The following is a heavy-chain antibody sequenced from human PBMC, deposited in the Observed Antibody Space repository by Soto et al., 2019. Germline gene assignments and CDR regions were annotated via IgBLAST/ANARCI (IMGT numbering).Heavy chain of an antibody. CDR3: ARDQPPDY. V-gene: IGHV3-23*01. CDR2: ISVSGGST. CDR1: GFTFSSYA. J-gene: IGHJ4*02. Sequence: GGSLRLSCAASGFTFSSYARCWVRQAPGKGLEWVSSISVSGGSTYYADSVKGRFTISRDNSKNTLYLQMNSLRAEDTAVYYCARDQPPDYWGQGTLVTVSS.